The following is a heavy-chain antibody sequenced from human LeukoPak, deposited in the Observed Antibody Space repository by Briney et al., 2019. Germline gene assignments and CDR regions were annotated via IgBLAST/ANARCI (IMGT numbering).Heavy chain of an antibody. Sequence: PGGSLRLSCAASGFTLSSYWMHWVRQAPGKGLVWVSRINSDVSVTNYAHSVKGRFTISRDNAQNTLYLQVKSLRAEDTAVYYCARGPSGWGSLDSWGQGTLVTVSS. V-gene: IGHV3-74*01. D-gene: IGHD7-27*01. CDR1: GFTLSSYW. J-gene: IGHJ4*02. CDR2: INSDVSVT. CDR3: ARGPSGWGSLDS.